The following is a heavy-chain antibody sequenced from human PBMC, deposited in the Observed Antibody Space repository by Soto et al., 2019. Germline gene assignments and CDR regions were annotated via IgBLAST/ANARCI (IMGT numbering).Heavy chain of an antibody. J-gene: IGHJ3*02. V-gene: IGHV3-30*03. CDR1: GFSFKDYS. CDR2: ISYDGSIK. Sequence: GSMRLSCAASGFSFKDYSMHWVSQAPGKGLQWVALISYDGSIKYYADSVKGRFTISRDDSKSIAYLQMNSLKTEDTSVYYCCIPYDSSGSYAFDIWGQGTMVTVSS. CDR3: CIPYDSSGSYAFDI. D-gene: IGHD3-22*01.